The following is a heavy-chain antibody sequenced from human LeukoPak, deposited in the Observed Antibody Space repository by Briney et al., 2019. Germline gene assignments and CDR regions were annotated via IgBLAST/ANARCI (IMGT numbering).Heavy chain of an antibody. J-gene: IGHJ4*02. Sequence: ASVKVSCKASGYTFTSYGISWVRQAPGQGLEWMGWISAYNGNTNYAQKLQGRVTMTTDTSTSTAYMELRSQRSDDTAVYYCARDVPHTEDILTGYYHNMRLGFVDYWGQGTLVTVSS. D-gene: IGHD3-9*01. CDR2: ISAYNGNT. V-gene: IGHV1-18*01. CDR1: GYTFTSYG. CDR3: ARDVPHTEDILTGYYHNMRLGFVDY.